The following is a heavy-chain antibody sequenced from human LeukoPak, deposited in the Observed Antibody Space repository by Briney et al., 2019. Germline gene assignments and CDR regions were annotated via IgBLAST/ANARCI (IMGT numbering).Heavy chain of an antibody. CDR3: ARSSSGAFDI. Sequence: GGSLRLSCAASGFTSSSDWMSWVRQAPGKGLEWVANIKQDGSEKYYVDSVKGRFTISRDNAKNSLYLQMNSLRAEDTAVYYCARSSSGAFDIWGQGTMVTVSS. CDR2: IKQDGSEK. V-gene: IGHV3-7*01. CDR1: GFTSSSDW. J-gene: IGHJ3*02. D-gene: IGHD2-2*01.